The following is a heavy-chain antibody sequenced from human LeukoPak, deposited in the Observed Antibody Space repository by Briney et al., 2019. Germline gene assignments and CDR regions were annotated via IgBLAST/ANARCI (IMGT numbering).Heavy chain of an antibody. J-gene: IGHJ4*02. CDR2: ISSSSSTI. CDR1: GFTFSSYS. D-gene: IGHD3-22*01. V-gene: IGHV3-48*01. CDR3: ARDSAITMVVVATPLLDY. Sequence: GGSLRLSCAASGFTFSSYSMNWVRQAPGKGLEWVSYISSSSSTIYYADSGKGRFTISRDNAKNSLYLQMNSLRAEDTAVYYCARDSAITMVVVATPLLDYWGQGTLVTVSS.